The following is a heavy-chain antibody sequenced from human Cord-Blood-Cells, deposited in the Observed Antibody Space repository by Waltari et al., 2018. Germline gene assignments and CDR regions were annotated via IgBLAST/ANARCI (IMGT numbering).Heavy chain of an antibody. CDR3: AAVQYCSGGSCYDY. D-gene: IGHD2-15*01. CDR1: GFTFTSSA. CDR2: IVVGSGNT. J-gene: IGHJ4*02. Sequence: QMQLVQSGPEVKKPGTSVKVSCKASGFTFTSSAVQWVRPARGQRLEWIGWIVVGSGNTNYAQKCQERVTITRDMSTSTAYMELSSLRSEDTAVYDCAAVQYCSGGSCYDYWGQGTLVTVSS. V-gene: IGHV1-58*01.